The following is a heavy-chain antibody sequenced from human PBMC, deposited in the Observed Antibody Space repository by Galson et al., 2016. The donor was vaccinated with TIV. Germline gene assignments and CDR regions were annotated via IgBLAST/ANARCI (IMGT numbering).Heavy chain of an antibody. CDR3: ARATPSVFGVVMTLDY. V-gene: IGHV6-1*01. D-gene: IGHD3-3*01. CDR2: TYYRSKWYN. Sequence: CAISGDSVSSDSAALNWIRQSPSRGLEWLGRTYYRSKWYNDYAVAVKSRITITPDTSKNQFSLQLTSVTPEDTAVYYCARATPSVFGVVMTLDYWGQGTQVTVSS. CDR1: GDSVSSDSAA. J-gene: IGHJ4*02.